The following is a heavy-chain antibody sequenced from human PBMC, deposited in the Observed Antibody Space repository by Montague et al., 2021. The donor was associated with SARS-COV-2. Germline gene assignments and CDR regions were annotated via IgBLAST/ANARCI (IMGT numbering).Heavy chain of an antibody. D-gene: IGHD3-22*01. CDR2: IYSSGST. V-gene: IGHV4-59*01. Sequence: SETLSLTCTVSGASMSGSYWGWVRQPPGKGPEWIGNIYSSGSTHYNPSLKSRVTISVDTSKSQFSLRLTSVTAADTAVYYCVREVRSSAYAMDYWGQGTLVTVSS. CDR1: GASMSGSY. CDR3: VREVRSSAYAMDY. J-gene: IGHJ4*02.